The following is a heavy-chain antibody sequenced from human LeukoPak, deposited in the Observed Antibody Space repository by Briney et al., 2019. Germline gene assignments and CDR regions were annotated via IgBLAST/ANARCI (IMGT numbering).Heavy chain of an antibody. CDR3: ARMRQQQLENPPYMDV. J-gene: IGHJ6*03. Sequence: SETLSLTCTVSGGSISSYYWSWIRQPPGKGLEWIGYIYYSGSTNYNPSLKSRVTISVDTSKNQFSLKLSSVTAADTAVYYCARMRQQQLENPPYMDVWGKGTTVTVSS. CDR2: IYYSGST. D-gene: IGHD6-13*01. CDR1: GGSISSYY. V-gene: IGHV4-59*08.